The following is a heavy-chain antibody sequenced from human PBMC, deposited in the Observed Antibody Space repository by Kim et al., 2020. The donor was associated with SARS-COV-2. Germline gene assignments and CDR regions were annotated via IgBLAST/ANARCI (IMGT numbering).Heavy chain of an antibody. CDR1: GGSIRSNDYY. V-gene: IGHV4-31*03. D-gene: IGHD4-17*01. CDR3: ARGVKEMSTVTFDEPF. J-gene: IGHJ3*01. CDR2: IYYTGAT. Sequence: SETLSLTCTVSGGSIRSNDYYWSWVRQHPEKGLEWIGYIYYTGATYQNPSLTSRLTMSVDTSSNQLSLRLSPVTAADTAVYYCARGVKEMSTVTFDEPF.